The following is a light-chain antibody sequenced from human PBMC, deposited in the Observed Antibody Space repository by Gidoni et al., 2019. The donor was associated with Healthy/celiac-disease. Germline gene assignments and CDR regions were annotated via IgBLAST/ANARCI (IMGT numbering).Light chain of an antibody. CDR1: QSISSY. CDR3: QQSYSTPRT. V-gene: IGKV1-39*01. Sequence: DIQMIQSPSPLSASVGDRVTITCRASQSISSYLNWYQQKPGKAPKLLIYAASSLQSGVPSRFSGSGSGTDFTLTISSLQPKDFATYYCQQSYSTPRTFGQGTKVEIK. J-gene: IGKJ1*01. CDR2: AAS.